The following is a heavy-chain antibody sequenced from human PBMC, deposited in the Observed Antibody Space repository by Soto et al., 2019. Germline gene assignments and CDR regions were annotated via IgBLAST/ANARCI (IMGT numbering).Heavy chain of an antibody. CDR1: GFTFSSYA. Sequence: QVQLVESGGGVVQPGRSLRLSCAASGFTFSSYAMHWVRQAPGKGLEWVAVISYDGSNKYYADSVKGRFTISRDNSKNTLYLQMNSLRAEDTAVYYCARIGRAVAEDWGQGTLVTVSS. CDR3: ARIGRAVAED. J-gene: IGHJ4*02. CDR2: ISYDGSNK. V-gene: IGHV3-30-3*01. D-gene: IGHD6-19*01.